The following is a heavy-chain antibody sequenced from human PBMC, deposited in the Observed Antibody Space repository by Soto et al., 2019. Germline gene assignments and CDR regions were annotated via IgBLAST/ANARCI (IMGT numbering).Heavy chain of an antibody. D-gene: IGHD2-8*01. J-gene: IGHJ4*02. CDR2: IYPDDSDI. V-gene: IGHV5-51*01. CDR1: GYSLKTFW. CDR3: ARVRNNGGDGFFDL. Sequence: PGESLKISCRASGYSLKTFWLGWVRQMPGKGLEWMAMIYPDDSDIKYSPSFEGQVTISVDRSITTAYLQWSSLRASDSGMFYCARVRNNGGDGFFDLWGQGTLVTVSS.